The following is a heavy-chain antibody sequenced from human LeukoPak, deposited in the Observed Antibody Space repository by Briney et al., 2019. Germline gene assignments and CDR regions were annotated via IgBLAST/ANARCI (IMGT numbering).Heavy chain of an antibody. CDR1: GYTFTSYG. V-gene: IGHV1-18*01. D-gene: IGHD2-8*01. Sequence: GASVKVSCKASGYTFTSYGISWVRQAPGQGLEWMGWISAYNGNTNYAQKLQGRVTMTTDTSTSTAYMELRSLRFDDTAVYYCAREDIVLMVYDAYFDYWGQGTLVTVSS. CDR3: AREDIVLMVYDAYFDY. CDR2: ISAYNGNT. J-gene: IGHJ4*02.